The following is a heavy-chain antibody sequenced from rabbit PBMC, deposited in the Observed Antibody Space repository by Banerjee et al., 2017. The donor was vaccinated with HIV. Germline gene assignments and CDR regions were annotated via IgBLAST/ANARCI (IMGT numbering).Heavy chain of an antibody. Sequence: QSLEESGGDLVRPGASLTLTCTASGFTLTIYWMCWVRQAPGKGLVWIGYINAGSGGTYYASWAKGRFTISKTSSTTVTLQMTSLTAADTASYFCARDLAGVIGWNFNLWGQGTLVTVS. CDR3: ARDLAGVIGWNFNL. D-gene: IGHD4-1*01. V-gene: IGHV1S40*01. CDR1: GFTLTIYW. CDR2: INAGSGGT. J-gene: IGHJ4*01.